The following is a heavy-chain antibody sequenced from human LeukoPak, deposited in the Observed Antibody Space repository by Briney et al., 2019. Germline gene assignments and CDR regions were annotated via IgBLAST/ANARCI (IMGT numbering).Heavy chain of an antibody. CDR1: GFTFSRYG. J-gene: IGHJ6*03. CDR3: AKGLWFEDYMDV. D-gene: IGHD3-10*01. Sequence: PGGSLRLSCVASGFTFSRYGMHWVRQAPGKGLEWVALIPYDGSNKYYADSVKGRFTISRDNSKNTLYLQMNSLRAEDTAVYYCAKGLWFEDYMDVWGKGTTVTVSS. V-gene: IGHV3-30*18. CDR2: IPYDGSNK.